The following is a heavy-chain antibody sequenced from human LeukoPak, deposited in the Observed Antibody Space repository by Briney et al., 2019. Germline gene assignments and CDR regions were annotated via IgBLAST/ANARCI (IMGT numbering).Heavy chain of an antibody. Sequence: NPSETLSLTCAVSGGSVSSSNWWSWVRQPPGKGLEWIGEIYHSGSTNYNPSLKSRVTISVDTSKNQFSLKLSSVTAADTAVYYCARGTMTTVTYYFDYWGQGTLVTVSS. D-gene: IGHD4-17*01. CDR3: ARGTMTTVTYYFDY. V-gene: IGHV4-4*02. J-gene: IGHJ4*02. CDR2: IYHSGST. CDR1: GGSVSSSNW.